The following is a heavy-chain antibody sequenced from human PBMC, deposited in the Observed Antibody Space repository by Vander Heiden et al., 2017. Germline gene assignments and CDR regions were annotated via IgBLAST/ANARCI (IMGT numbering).Heavy chain of an antibody. CDR2: IWYDGSNK. J-gene: IGHJ6*02. CDR3: ATIQGGYYDQYYYYYYGMDV. D-gene: IGHD3-22*01. Sequence: QVQLVESGGGVVQPGRSLRLSCAASGFTFSSHGMHWVRQAPGKGLEWVAVIWYDGSNKYYADSVKGRFTISRDNSQNTLYLQMNSLRAEDTAVYYCATIQGGYYDQYYYYYYGMDVWGQGTTVTVSS. V-gene: IGHV3-33*01. CDR1: GFTFSSHG.